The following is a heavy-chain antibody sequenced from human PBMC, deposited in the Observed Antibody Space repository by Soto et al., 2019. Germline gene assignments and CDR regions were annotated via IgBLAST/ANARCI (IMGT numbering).Heavy chain of an antibody. D-gene: IGHD5-12*01. CDR3: ARLTDGYNTAYFDY. Sequence: PGESLKISCKASGYSFSTYWIGWVRQMPGKGLEWMGIIYPGDSDARYSPSFQGQVTISADKSISTAYLQWSSLKASDTAMYYCARLTDGYNTAYFDYWGQGTLVTVSS. J-gene: IGHJ4*02. CDR1: GYSFSTYW. CDR2: IYPGDSDA. V-gene: IGHV5-51*01.